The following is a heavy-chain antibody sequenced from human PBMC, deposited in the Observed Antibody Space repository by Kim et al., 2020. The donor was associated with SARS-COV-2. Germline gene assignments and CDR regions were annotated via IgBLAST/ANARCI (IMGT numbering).Heavy chain of an antibody. CDR1: GFTFSSYE. CDR2: INTGGSII. Sequence: GGSLRLSCAASGFTFSSYEMNWVRQAPGKGLEWVSYINTGGSIIYYADSVRGRFTISRDNAKNSLYLQMNSLRAEDTAVYYCARDSGDGWGTYHDNHFDYWGQGALVTVSS. J-gene: IGHJ4*02. D-gene: IGHD3-10*01. CDR3: ARDSGDGWGTYHDNHFDY. V-gene: IGHV3-48*03.